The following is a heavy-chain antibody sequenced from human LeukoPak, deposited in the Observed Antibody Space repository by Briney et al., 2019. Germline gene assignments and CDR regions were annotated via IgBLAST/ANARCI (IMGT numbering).Heavy chain of an antibody. Sequence: GGSLRLSCAASGFTFSNSAMSWVRQAPGKGLEWVANIKPDGSEKYYVDSVKGRSTISKDNAKNSLFLQMNSLRAEDTAVYYCARGVYGSGSYYRGNFDNWGQGTLVTVSS. CDR2: IKPDGSEK. CDR3: ARGVYGSGSYYRGNFDN. J-gene: IGHJ4*02. V-gene: IGHV3-7*01. CDR1: GFTFSNSA. D-gene: IGHD3-10*01.